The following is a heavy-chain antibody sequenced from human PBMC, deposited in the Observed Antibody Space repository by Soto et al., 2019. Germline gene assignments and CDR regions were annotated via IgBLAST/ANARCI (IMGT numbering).Heavy chain of an antibody. Sequence: PGGSLRLSCAASEFTFSTYPLHWVRHAPGKGLEWVAVISYDETNKYYADSVKGRFTISRDNSKNTLYLQMNSLRADDTAVYYCARGASDFWGGYPEIHYFDYWGQGTLVTVSS. CDR3: ARGASDFWGGYPEIHYFDY. CDR2: ISYDETNK. CDR1: EFTFSTYP. V-gene: IGHV3-30-3*01. D-gene: IGHD3-3*01. J-gene: IGHJ4*02.